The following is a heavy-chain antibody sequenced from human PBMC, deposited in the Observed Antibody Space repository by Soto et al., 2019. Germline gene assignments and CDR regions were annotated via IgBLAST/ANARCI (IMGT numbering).Heavy chain of an antibody. J-gene: IGHJ4*02. D-gene: IGHD3-22*01. Sequence: PSETLSLTCTVSGGSIDRSNYYWDWIRQPPGKGLEWIGTTYYNGNAYYNPSLKSRVTMSVDTSKNQFSLKLISVTAAETAVYYCARHFVAVVIKGWGYWGQGTLVTVSS. V-gene: IGHV4-39*01. CDR3: ARHFVAVVIKGWGY. CDR2: TYYNGNA. CDR1: GGSIDRSNYY.